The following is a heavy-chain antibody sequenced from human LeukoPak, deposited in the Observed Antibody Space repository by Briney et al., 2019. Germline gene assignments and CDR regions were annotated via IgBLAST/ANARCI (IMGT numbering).Heavy chain of an antibody. D-gene: IGHD3-22*01. CDR2: IYYSGST. J-gene: IGHJ4*02. V-gene: IGHV4-39*07. CDR3: ARIREDSSGYYYIDY. CDR1: GGSISSSSYY. Sequence: SETLSLTCTVSGGSISSSSYYWGWIRQPPGKGLEWIGSIYYSGSTYYNPSLKSRFTISVDTSKNQFSLKLSSVTAADTAVYYCARIREDSSGYYYIDYWGQGTLVTVSS.